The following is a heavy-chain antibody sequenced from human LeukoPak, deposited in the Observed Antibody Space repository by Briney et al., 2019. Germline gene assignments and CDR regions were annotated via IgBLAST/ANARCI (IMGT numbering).Heavy chain of an antibody. D-gene: IGHD6-13*01. Sequence: GGSLRLSCAASGFTFSSYGMHWVRQAPGKGLEWVAVIWYDGSNKYYADSVKGRFTISRDNSKNTLYLQMNSLRAEDTAVYYCARDRVYSSSWYFYFWGQGTLVTVPS. CDR3: ARDRVYSSSWYFYF. CDR1: GFTFSSYG. V-gene: IGHV3-33*01. CDR2: IWYDGSNK. J-gene: IGHJ4*02.